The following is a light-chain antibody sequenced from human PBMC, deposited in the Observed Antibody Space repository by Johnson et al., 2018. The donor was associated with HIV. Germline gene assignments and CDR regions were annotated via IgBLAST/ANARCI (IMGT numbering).Light chain of an antibody. CDR2: ENT. V-gene: IGLV1-51*02. J-gene: IGLJ1*01. CDR1: SSNIGNNY. CDR3: GTGDRSLSAGGV. Sequence: QSVLTQPPSVSAAPGQKVTISCSGSSSNIGNNYVSWYQQLPGTAPKLLIYENTKRPSGIPDRFSGSKSGTSATLGITGLQTGDEADYYCGTGDRSLSAGGVFGTGKKVTVL.